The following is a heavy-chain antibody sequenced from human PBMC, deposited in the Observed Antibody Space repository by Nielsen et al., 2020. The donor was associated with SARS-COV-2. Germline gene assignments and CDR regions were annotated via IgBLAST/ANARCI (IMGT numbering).Heavy chain of an antibody. D-gene: IGHD4-23*01. CDR3: ARGGGVTHYFDF. Sequence: GGSLRLSCDASGFTFSSYSLNWVRQAPGKGLAWVSFVSGSSYFTHYADSVRGRFTVSRDNARNTLYLQMHSLKPEDTAVYFCARGGGVTHYFDFWGQGALVTVSS. CDR2: VSGSSYFT. CDR1: GFTFSSYS. J-gene: IGHJ4*02. V-gene: IGHV3-21*01.